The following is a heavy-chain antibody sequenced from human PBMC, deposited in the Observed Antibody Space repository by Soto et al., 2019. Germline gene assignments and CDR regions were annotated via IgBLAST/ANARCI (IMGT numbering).Heavy chain of an antibody. CDR2: ISYDGSNK. J-gene: IGHJ6*02. Sequence: GGSLRLSCAASGFTFSSYGMHWVRQAPGKGLEWVAVISYDGSNKYYADSVKGRFTISRDNSKNTLYLQMNSLRAEDTAVYYCAKDHRLTEDYYYGMDVWGQGATVTVSS. CDR1: GFTFSSYG. V-gene: IGHV3-30*18. CDR3: AKDHRLTEDYYYGMDV.